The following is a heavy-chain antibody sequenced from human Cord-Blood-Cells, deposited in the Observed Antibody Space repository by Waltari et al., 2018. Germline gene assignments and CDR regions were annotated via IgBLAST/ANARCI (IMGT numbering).Heavy chain of an antibody. Sequence: HLPDSGPGLLKPAETVSLSCTVSGGSSSSSSYYWGWIRQPPGKGLEWIGGIYYSGSTYYNPSLKSRVTISVDTSKNQFSLKLSSVTAADTAVYYCASNPGIIAPWGQGTLVTVSS. CDR1: GGSSSSSSYY. CDR2: IYYSGST. D-gene: IGHD6-13*01. V-gene: IGHV4-39*01. CDR3: ASNPGIIAP. J-gene: IGHJ5*02.